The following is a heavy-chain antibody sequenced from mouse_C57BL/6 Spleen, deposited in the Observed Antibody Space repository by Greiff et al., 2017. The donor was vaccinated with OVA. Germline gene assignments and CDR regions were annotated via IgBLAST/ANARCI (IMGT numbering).Heavy chain of an antibody. J-gene: IGHJ4*01. CDR2: ISYDGSN. CDR1: GYSITSGYY. D-gene: IGHD1-1*01. Sequence: EVKLLESGPGLVKPSQSLSLTCSVTGYSITSGYYWNWIRQFPGNKLEWMGYISYDGSNNYNHSLKNRISITRDTAKNQFFLKLKSVTTEDTATYYCAREGILFYYAMDYWGQGTSVTVSS. CDR3: AREGILFYYAMDY. V-gene: IGHV3-6*01.